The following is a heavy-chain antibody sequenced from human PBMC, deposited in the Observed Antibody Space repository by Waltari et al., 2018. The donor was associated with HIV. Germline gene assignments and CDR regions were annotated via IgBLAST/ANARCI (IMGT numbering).Heavy chain of an antibody. V-gene: IGHV3-74*01. CDR1: GFTLSSYW. D-gene: IGHD1-26*01. Sequence: EVRLVESGGGLVQPGGSLRLSCAASGFTLSSYWMHWVRQAPGKGLVWVSRIKSDASTTSYADSVKGRFTTSRDNAKNTLYLQMNSLRAEDTAVYYCAKGGANPIDFWGQGTLVTVSS. J-gene: IGHJ4*02. CDR2: IKSDASTT. CDR3: AKGGANPIDF.